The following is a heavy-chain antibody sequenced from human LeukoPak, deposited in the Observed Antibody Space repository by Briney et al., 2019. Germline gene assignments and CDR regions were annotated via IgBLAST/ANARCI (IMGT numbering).Heavy chain of an antibody. D-gene: IGHD6-6*01. Sequence: TGGSLRLSCSASGFTFSNYVMHWVRQAPGKGLEYVSAISSNGGSTYYADSVEGRFTISRDNSKNTLYLQMSSLRAEDTAVYYCARDAIAAPDYWGQGTLVTVSS. CDR2: ISSNGGST. J-gene: IGHJ4*02. CDR1: GFTFSNYV. V-gene: IGHV3-64D*09. CDR3: ARDAIAAPDY.